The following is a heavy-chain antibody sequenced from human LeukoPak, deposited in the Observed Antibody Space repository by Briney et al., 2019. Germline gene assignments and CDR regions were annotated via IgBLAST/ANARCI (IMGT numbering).Heavy chain of an antibody. Sequence: ASVKVSCKASGYTFTSYGISWVRQAPRQGLEWMGWISAYNGNTKYAQKLQGRVTMTTDTSTSKAYMELRSLRSDDTAVFYCARDMGVPAASYFFDYWGQGTLVTVSS. CDR2: ISAYNGNT. V-gene: IGHV1-18*01. J-gene: IGHJ4*02. CDR1: GYTFTSYG. CDR3: ARDMGVPAASYFFDY. D-gene: IGHD2-2*01.